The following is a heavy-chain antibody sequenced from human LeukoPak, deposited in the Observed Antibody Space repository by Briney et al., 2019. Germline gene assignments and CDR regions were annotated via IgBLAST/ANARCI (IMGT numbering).Heavy chain of an antibody. D-gene: IGHD3-10*01. CDR3: ASLGSGSSPIIDFDY. Sequence: ASVKVSCKASGYTFTAYYMHWVRQAPGQGLEWMGIIDPSGGGTSYAQKFQGRVTLTRDTSTSIVYMELSSLTSEDTAVYYCASLGSGSSPIIDFDYWGQGTPVTVSS. V-gene: IGHV1-46*01. CDR2: IDPSGGGT. J-gene: IGHJ4*02. CDR1: GYTFTAYY.